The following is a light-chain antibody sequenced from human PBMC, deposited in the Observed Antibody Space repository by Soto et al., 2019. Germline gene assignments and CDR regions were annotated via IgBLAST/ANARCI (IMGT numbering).Light chain of an antibody. CDR3: NSYAGDIIRFV. Sequence: QSALTQPASVYGYPGQSVTISCTGTSSDVGAYKYVSWYQQHPGKAPKLMIYEVSNRPSGVSNRFSGSKSGNTASLTISGLQADDEADYYCNSYAGDIIRFVFGTGTKVTVL. V-gene: IGLV2-14*01. CDR1: SSDVGAYKY. CDR2: EVS. J-gene: IGLJ1*01.